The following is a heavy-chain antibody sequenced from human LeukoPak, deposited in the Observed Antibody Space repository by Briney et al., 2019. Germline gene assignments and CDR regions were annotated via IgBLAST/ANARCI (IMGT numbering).Heavy chain of an antibody. CDR2: ISSSHNYI. V-gene: IGHV3-21*01. CDR3: ARGARPNWNDVRWAFEI. J-gene: IGHJ3*02. D-gene: IGHD1-1*01. Sequence: GGSLRLSCAASGFTFSSYSMNWVRQAPGKGLEWVSSISSSHNYIYYADSVKGRFTISRDNAKNSLYLQMNKLRAEDTAVYYCARGARPNWNDVRWAFEIWGQGKMVTVSS. CDR1: GFTFSSYS.